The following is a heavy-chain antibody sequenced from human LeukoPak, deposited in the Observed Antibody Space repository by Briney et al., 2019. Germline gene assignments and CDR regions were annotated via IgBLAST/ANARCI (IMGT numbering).Heavy chain of an antibody. Sequence: PGGSLRLSCAASGFTFSRYSMNWVRQAPGKGLEWVSSITSSGIYIYYADSVKGRFTISRDNAKNSLYLQMNSLRPEDTAVYYRTTSDYTTGYYDYYFDYWGKGTLVTVSS. CDR3: TTSDYTTGYYDYYFDY. J-gene: IGHJ4*02. D-gene: IGHD3-22*01. CDR1: GFTFSRYS. V-gene: IGHV3-21*03. CDR2: ITSSGIYI.